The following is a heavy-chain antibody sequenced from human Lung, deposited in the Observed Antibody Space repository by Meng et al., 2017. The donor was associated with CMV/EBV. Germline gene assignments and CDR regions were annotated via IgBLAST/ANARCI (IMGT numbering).Heavy chain of an antibody. CDR2: INPNSGGR. CDR3: ARDGLALTQQLVPYGMDV. Sequence: ASXXVSXKASGYTFTGYYMHGVRQAPGQGLEWMGWINPNSGGRNNAQKFQGRVTMTRDTSISTAYMELSRVKSDDTAVYYCARDGLALTQQLVPYGMDVWXQGTXVTVSS. J-gene: IGHJ6*02. CDR1: GYTFTGYY. D-gene: IGHD6-13*01. V-gene: IGHV1-2*02.